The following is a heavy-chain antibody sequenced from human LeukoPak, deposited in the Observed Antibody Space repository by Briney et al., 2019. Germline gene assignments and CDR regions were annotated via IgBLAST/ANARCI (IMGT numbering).Heavy chain of an antibody. CDR3: AKDVGGPLADAFDI. D-gene: IGHD2-15*01. J-gene: IGHJ3*02. Sequence: GGSLRLSCATSRFTFSNYNMNWVRQAPGKGLEWVSGISWDSSSVAYADSVKGRFTISRDNAKNSLYLQMNSLRAEDMALYYCAKDVGGPLADAFDIWGQGTMVTVSS. CDR1: RFTFSNYN. CDR2: ISWDSSSV. V-gene: IGHV3-9*03.